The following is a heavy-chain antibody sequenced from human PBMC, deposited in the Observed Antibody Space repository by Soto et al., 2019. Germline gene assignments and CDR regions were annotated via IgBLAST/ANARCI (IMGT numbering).Heavy chain of an antibody. CDR3: AKDRVESGLGEVDY. V-gene: IGHV3-30*18. Sequence: QVQLVESGGGVVQPVRSLRLSCAASGFTFSTNGMHWVRQAPVKGLEWVAVISYDGSNKYYADSVKGRLTISRDNSKNTLYLQMNSLRAEDTAVYYCAKDRVESGLGEVDYWGQGTLVTVSS. J-gene: IGHJ4*02. D-gene: IGHD3-16*01. CDR2: ISYDGSNK. CDR1: GFTFSTNG.